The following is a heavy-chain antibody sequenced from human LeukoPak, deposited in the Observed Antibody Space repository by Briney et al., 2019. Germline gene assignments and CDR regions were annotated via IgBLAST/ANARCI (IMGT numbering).Heavy chain of an antibody. D-gene: IGHD2/OR15-2a*01. Sequence: SGTLSLTCAVSGGSISSSNWWSWVRQPPGKGLEWIGEIYHSGSTNYNSSLNNRVSISVDTSKNQLSLKLTSVTAADTAVYYCARGVWKDVSFLFDYWGQGALVSVSS. CDR1: GGSISSSNW. CDR2: IYHSGST. V-gene: IGHV4-4*02. CDR3: ARGVWKDVSFLFDY. J-gene: IGHJ4*02.